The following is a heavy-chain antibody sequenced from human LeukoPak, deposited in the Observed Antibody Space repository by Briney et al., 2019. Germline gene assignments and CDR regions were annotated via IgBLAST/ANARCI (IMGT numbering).Heavy chain of an antibody. CDR2: IYPDDSEI. D-gene: IGHD6-13*01. CDR1: GCTFGRYW. Sequence: GESLKISCNTSGCTFGRYWIAWVRQMPGKGLEWMGFIYPDDSEIRYSPSFQGQVTISADKSINTAYLQWNSLKASDTAMYYCARLWWGRSWTQGYFDYWGQGTLVTVSS. V-gene: IGHV5-51*01. J-gene: IGHJ4*02. CDR3: ARLWWGRSWTQGYFDY.